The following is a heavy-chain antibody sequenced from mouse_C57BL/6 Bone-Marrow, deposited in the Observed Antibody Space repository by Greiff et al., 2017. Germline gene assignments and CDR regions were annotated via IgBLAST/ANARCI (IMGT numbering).Heavy chain of an antibody. D-gene: IGHD1-1*01. CDR3: ARYDYYVSSLSWFAY. Sequence: EVQVVESGGGLVQPGGSLSLSCAASGFTFTDYYMSWVRQPPGKALEWLGFIRNKANGYTTEYSASVKGQFTISRDNAQRILYLQMYALRANESATDYCARYDYYVSSLSWFAYWGHGTLVTVSA. J-gene: IGHJ3*01. CDR1: GFTFTDYY. V-gene: IGHV7-3*01. CDR2: IRNKANGYTT.